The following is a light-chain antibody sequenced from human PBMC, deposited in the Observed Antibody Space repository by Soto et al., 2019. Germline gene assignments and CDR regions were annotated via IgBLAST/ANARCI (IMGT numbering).Light chain of an antibody. CDR3: QQYNSYPYT. CDR1: QSISTW. CDR2: KAS. J-gene: IGKJ2*01. Sequence: DIQMTQSPSTLSASVGDRVTITCRASQSISTWLAWYQQKPGKAPKLLIYKASSLASGVPSRFSGSGSGTEVTLTISSLQPDDFATYYCQQYNSYPYTFGQGTKLEIK. V-gene: IGKV1-5*03.